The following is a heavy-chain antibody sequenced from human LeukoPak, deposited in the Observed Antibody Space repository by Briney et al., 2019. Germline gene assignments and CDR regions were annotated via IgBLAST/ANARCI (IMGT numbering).Heavy chain of an antibody. CDR2: INHSGST. V-gene: IGHV4-34*01. CDR3: ARVKSYYGSGSFNTGRYYYYYMDV. D-gene: IGHD3-10*01. CDR1: GGSFSGYY. Sequence: SETLSLTCAVYGGSFSGYYWSWIRQPPGKGLEWIGEINHSGSTNYHPSLKWRVSMSLDTSENQFSLKLRSVTAADTAVYYCARVKSYYGSGSFNTGRYYYYYMDVWGKGTTVTISS. J-gene: IGHJ6*03.